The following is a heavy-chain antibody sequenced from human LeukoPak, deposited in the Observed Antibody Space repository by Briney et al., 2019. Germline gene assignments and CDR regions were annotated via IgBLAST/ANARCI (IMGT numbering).Heavy chain of an antibody. Sequence: GGSLRLSCAASGFPLSDYALSWVRQAPGKGLEWVSGISGGTYDADSVRGRFTISRDNSKNTLYLQVNSLRAEDTAVYYCAKGVRKYDFDYWGQGTLVTVSS. CDR1: GFPLSDYA. J-gene: IGHJ4*02. CDR3: AKGVRKYDFDY. D-gene: IGHD3-16*01. CDR2: ISGGT. V-gene: IGHV3-23*01.